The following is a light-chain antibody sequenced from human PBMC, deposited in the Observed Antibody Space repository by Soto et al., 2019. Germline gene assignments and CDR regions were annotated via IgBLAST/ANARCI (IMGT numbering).Light chain of an antibody. CDR3: SSYAGSSNV. V-gene: IGLV1-40*01. CDR1: TSNIGAPYD. CDR2: EVN. J-gene: IGLJ1*01. Sequence: QSVLTQPPSVSGAPGQRVSISCTGSTSNIGAPYDVHWYQHLPGTAPKLMIYEVNKRPSGVPDRFSGSKSGNTASLTVSGLQAEDEADYYCSSYAGSSNVFGTGTKVTVL.